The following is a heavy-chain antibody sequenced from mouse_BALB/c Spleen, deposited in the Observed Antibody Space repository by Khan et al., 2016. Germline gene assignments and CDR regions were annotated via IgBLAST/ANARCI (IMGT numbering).Heavy chain of an antibody. CDR2: ISYSGST. CDR1: GYSITSGYG. D-gene: IGHD1-2*01. CDR3: ARTARIKY. J-gene: IGHJ2*01. V-gene: IGHV3-2*02. Sequence: EVQLRESGPGLVKPSQSLSLTCTVTGYSITSGYGWNWIRQFPGNKLEWMGYISYSGSTNYNPSLKSRISITRDTSKNQYFLRLNSVTTEDTATYYCARTARIKYWGQGTTLTVSA.